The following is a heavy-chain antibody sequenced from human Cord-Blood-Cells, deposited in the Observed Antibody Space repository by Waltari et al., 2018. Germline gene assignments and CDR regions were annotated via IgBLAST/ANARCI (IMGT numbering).Heavy chain of an antibody. CDR3: ARAEITMIVVDYYYGMDV. CDR2: INAGNGNT. V-gene: IGHV1-3*01. D-gene: IGHD3-22*01. J-gene: IGHJ6*02. Sequence: QVQLVQSGAEVKKPGASVKVSCTASGYIFPSYAIHWARQDPGPRLEWMGWINAGNGNTKYPQKFQGRVTITRDTSASTAYMELSSLRSEDTAVYYCARAEITMIVVDYYYGMDVWGQGTTVTVSS. CDR1: GYIFPSYA.